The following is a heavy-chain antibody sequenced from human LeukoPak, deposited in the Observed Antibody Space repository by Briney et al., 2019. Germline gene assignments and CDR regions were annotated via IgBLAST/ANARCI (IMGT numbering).Heavy chain of an antibody. CDR1: GYTFTNSD. CDR2: INTNTGNP. D-gene: IGHD6-19*01. CDR3: ARVDSSGWYRYFDY. Sequence: ASVKVSCKASGYTFTNSDINWVRQAPGQGLEWMGWINTNTGNPTYAQGFTGRFVFSLDTSVSTAYLQISSLKAEDTAVYYCARVDSSGWYRYFDYWGQGTLVTVSS. J-gene: IGHJ4*02. V-gene: IGHV7-4-1*02.